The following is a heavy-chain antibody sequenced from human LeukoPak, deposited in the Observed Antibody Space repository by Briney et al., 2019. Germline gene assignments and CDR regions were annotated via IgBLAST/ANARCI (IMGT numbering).Heavy chain of an antibody. J-gene: IGHJ4*02. D-gene: IGHD2-2*01. Sequence: GGSLRLSCAASGFTFSSYWMHWVRQAPGKGLVWVSRINTDGCSTSYADSVKGRFTISRDNAKNTLYLQMNSLRAEDTAVYYCARAVPAATVDYWGQGTLVTVSS. CDR1: GFTFSSYW. CDR2: INTDGCST. V-gene: IGHV3-74*01. CDR3: ARAVPAATVDY.